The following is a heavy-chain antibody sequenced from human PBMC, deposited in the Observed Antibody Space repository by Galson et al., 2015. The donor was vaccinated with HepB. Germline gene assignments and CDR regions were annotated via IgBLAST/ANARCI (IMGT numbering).Heavy chain of an antibody. V-gene: IGHV3-23*01. CDR1: GFTFSSYA. Sequence: SLRLSCAASGFTFSSYAMSWVRQAPGKGLEWVSSTSDSGGIIFYGDSVKGRFTMSRDNSKSTLYLQLNSLRADDTAVYYCARIGVASQTDYWGQGTLVTVSS. CDR3: ARIGVASQTDY. D-gene: IGHD6-19*01. CDR2: TSDSGGII. J-gene: IGHJ4*02.